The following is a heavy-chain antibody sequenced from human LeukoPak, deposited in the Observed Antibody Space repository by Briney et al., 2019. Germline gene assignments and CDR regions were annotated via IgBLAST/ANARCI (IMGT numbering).Heavy chain of an antibody. J-gene: IGHJ3*01. CDR3: AKDSYVSGRPLHTFDV. Sequence: GGSLRLSCAASGFTFAIHAMTWVRQAPGKGLEWVSGISGDGASTHYAESVKGQFTIYRDNSQNTLFLQMNSLRVEDTAIYYCAKDSYVSGRPLHTFDVWGQGTMVTVSS. D-gene: IGHD3-10*01. V-gene: IGHV3-23*01. CDR1: GFTFAIHA. CDR2: ISGDGAST.